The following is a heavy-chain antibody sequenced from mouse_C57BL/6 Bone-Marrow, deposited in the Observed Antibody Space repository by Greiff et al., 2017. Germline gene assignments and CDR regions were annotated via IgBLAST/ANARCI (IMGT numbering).Heavy chain of an antibody. D-gene: IGHD6-1*01. CDR2: ISSGGSYT. CDR3: ARHLLRNYYAMDY. J-gene: IGHJ4*01. V-gene: IGHV5-6*02. Sequence: EVKLVESGGDLVKPGGSLKLSCAASGFTFSSYGMSWVRQTPDKRLEWVATISSGGSYTYYPDSVKGRFTISRDNAKNTLYLQMSSLKSEDTAMYYCARHLLRNYYAMDYWGKGTSVTVSS. CDR1: GFTFSSYG.